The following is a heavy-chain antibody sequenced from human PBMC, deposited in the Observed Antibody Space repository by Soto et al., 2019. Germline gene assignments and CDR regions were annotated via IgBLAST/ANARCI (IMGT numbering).Heavy chain of an antibody. D-gene: IGHD4-17*01. CDR2: IYYSGSA. J-gene: IGHJ5*02. Sequence: PSETLSLTCTVSGGSISSYYWSWIRQPPGKGLEWIGYIYYSGSANYNPSLKSRVTISVDTSKNQFSLKLSSVTAADTAVYYCATRSGDYVGWFDPWGQGTRVTAPQ. V-gene: IGHV4-59*01. CDR1: GGSISSYY. CDR3: ATRSGDYVGWFDP.